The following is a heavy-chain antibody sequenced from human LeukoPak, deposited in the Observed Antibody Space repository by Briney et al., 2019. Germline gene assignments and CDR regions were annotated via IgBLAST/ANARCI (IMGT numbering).Heavy chain of an antibody. D-gene: IGHD3-3*01. CDR3: ATRSGDFWSGHVD. V-gene: IGHV1-24*01. CDR2: FYPEEARI. J-gene: IGHJ4*02. CDR1: GYRVTEWS. Sequence: ASVRVSFKCSGYRVTEWSMQWVRQAPGKGLGCLGGFYPEEARIVYAYEFQGRVNMTEHTSTDTDYMELRGLTSEDTAVYYCATRSGDFWSGHVDWGQGTLVAVSS.